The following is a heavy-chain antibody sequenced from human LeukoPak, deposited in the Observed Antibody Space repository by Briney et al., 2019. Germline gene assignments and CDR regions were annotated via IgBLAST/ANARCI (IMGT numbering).Heavy chain of an antibody. CDR2: IYYSGST. Sequence: PSETLSLTCTVSGGSISSSSYYWGWIRQPPGKGLEWIGSIYYSGSTYYNPSLKSRVTISVDTSKNQFSLKLSSVTAADTAVYYCAREAYDFWSGGTIDYWGQGTLVTVSS. D-gene: IGHD3-3*01. CDR1: GGSISSSSYY. V-gene: IGHV4-39*07. J-gene: IGHJ4*02. CDR3: AREAYDFWSGGTIDY.